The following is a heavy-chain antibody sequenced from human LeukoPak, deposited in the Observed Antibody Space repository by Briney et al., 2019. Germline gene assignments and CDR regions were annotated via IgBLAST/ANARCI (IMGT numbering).Heavy chain of an antibody. J-gene: IGHJ4*02. V-gene: IGHV3-7*01. CDR1: GFTFSSYW. D-gene: IGHD1-14*01. CDR3: ARTDAVTVDY. CDR2: IKQDGSEK. Sequence: GGSLRLSCAAFGFTFSSYWMSWVRQAPGKGLEWVANIKQDGSEKYYVDSVKGRFTISRDNAKNSLYLQMNSLRAEDTAVYYCARTDAVTVDYWGQGTLVTVSS.